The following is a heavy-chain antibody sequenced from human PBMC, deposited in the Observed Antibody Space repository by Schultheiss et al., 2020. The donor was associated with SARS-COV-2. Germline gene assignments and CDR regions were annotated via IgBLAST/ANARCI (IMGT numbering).Heavy chain of an antibody. CDR1: GFTFSSYA. CDR3: AKDGGAAGTFDF. CDR2: ISGSGSST. Sequence: GGSLRLSCAASGFTFSSYAMSWVRQAPGKGLEWVSAISGSGSSTSYADSVKGRFTISRDNSRNTVYLQMNSLRAEDTALYYCAKDGGAAGTFDFWGQGTLVTVSS. V-gene: IGHV3-23*01. D-gene: IGHD6-13*01. J-gene: IGHJ4*02.